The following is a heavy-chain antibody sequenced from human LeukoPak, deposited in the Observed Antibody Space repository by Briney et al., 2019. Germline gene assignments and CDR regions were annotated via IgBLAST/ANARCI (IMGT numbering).Heavy chain of an antibody. Sequence: PGGSLRLSCAASGFTFSSYEMNWVRQAPGKGLEWVSYISSSGSTIYYADSVKGRFTISRDNAKNSLYLQMNSLRAEDTAVYYCARARRESVAVFDVWGKGTTVTISS. D-gene: IGHD6-19*01. V-gene: IGHV3-48*03. CDR1: GFTFSSYE. J-gene: IGHJ6*04. CDR2: ISSSGSTI. CDR3: ARARRESVAVFDV.